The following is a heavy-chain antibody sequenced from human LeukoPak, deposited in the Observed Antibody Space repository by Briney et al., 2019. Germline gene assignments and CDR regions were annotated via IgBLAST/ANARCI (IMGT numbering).Heavy chain of an antibody. Sequence: GSSVKVSCKASGGTFSSYAISWVRQAPGQGLEWMGGIIPIFGTANYAQKFQGRVTITADESTSTAYMGLSSLRSEDTAVYYCARRIGEWFGELEFDPWGQGTLVTVSS. CDR3: ARRIGEWFGELEFDP. CDR2: IIPIFGTA. V-gene: IGHV1-69*01. D-gene: IGHD3-10*01. CDR1: GGTFSSYA. J-gene: IGHJ5*02.